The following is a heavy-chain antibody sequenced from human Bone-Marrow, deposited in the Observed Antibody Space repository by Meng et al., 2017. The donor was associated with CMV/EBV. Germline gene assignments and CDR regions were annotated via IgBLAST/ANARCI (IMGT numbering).Heavy chain of an antibody. Sequence: SETLSPTCPVSGGSASIGRYYWSWIRQPPGKGLEWIGYIYYTRSTNYNPSLKSRVTLSTDTSTNQFSLKLSSVTAADTAVYYCARGRRYSSDWCSLDFWGQGTLVTVSS. CDR2: IYYTRST. V-gene: IGHV4-61*01. CDR3: ARGRRYSSDWCSLDF. D-gene: IGHD6-19*01. CDR1: GGSASIGRYY. J-gene: IGHJ4*02.